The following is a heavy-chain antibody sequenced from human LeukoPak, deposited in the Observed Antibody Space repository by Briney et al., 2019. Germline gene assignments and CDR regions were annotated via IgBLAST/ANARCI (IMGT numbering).Heavy chain of an antibody. CDR3: AREAADFWSGYNYYYYMDV. J-gene: IGHJ6*03. Sequence: SETLSLTCAVSGYSISSGYYWGWIRQPPGKGPEWIGSIYHSGSTYYNPSLKSRVTISVDTSKNQFSLKLSSVTAADTAVYYCAREAADFWSGYNYYYYMDVWGKGTTVTVSS. V-gene: IGHV4-38-2*02. CDR2: IYHSGST. D-gene: IGHD3-3*01. CDR1: GYSISSGYY.